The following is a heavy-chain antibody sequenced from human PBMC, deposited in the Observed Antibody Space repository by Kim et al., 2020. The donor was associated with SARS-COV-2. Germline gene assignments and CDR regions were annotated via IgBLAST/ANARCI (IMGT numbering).Heavy chain of an antibody. Sequence: FNPSPKRRVTMSEDTSKNQFSPKLSPAPAADTAVYYCARTAAAGPYYFDYWGQGTLVTVSS. J-gene: IGHJ4*02. CDR3: ARTAAAGPYYFDY. V-gene: IGHV4-31*02. D-gene: IGHD6-13*01.